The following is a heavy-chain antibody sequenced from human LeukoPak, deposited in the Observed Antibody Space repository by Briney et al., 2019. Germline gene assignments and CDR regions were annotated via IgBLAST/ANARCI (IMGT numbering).Heavy chain of an antibody. V-gene: IGHV3-48*02. CDR2: VTTSSSSI. CDR1: GFNLSNYK. Sequence: GGSLRLSCAAWGFNLSNYKMKWVREGRGRGREGSSYVTTSSSSIYYAHSVQGRLTTSSDNAKRSLYLQMHSLRHEDTAVYYCARDGGGTGGTYHHTFDLWGQGTMVTAPS. D-gene: IGHD1-1*01. J-gene: IGHJ3*01. CDR3: ARDGGGTGGTYHHTFDL.